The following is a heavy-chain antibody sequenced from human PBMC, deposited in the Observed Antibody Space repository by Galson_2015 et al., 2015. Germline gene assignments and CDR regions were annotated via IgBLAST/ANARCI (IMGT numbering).Heavy chain of an antibody. Sequence: SLRLSCAASEFTFSAYVMSWVRQAPGKGLEWVSVISGSGGYIYYADSVKGRFTISRDNSKNTLYLQMNSLRAEDTAVYYCAKHSPCGNQYPSDIWGQGTMVTLSS. V-gene: IGHV3-23*01. CDR1: EFTFSAYV. CDR3: AKHSPCGNQYPSDI. CDR2: ISGSGGYI. D-gene: IGHD2/OR15-2a*01. J-gene: IGHJ3*02.